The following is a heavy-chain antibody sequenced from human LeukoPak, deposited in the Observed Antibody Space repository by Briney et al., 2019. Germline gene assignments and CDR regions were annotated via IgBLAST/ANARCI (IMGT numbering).Heavy chain of an antibody. V-gene: IGHV3-23*01. CDR1: GFTFSSYA. Sequence: GGSLRLSCAASGFTFSSYAMRWVRQAPGKGLEWVSAISGSGGSTYYADSVKGRFTISRDNSKNTLYLQMNSLRAEDTAVYYCAKARPITMVRGVIIEPSDYWGQGTLVTVSS. J-gene: IGHJ4*02. CDR2: ISGSGGST. D-gene: IGHD3-10*01. CDR3: AKARPITMVRGVIIEPSDY.